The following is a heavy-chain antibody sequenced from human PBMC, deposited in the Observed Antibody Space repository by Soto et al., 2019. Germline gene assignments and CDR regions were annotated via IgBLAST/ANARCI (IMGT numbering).Heavy chain of an antibody. J-gene: IGHJ4*02. Sequence: SETLSLTCAVSGGSFTSNNWWTWVRQPPGQGLEWIGEIYRTGSTNYNPSLKSRVTISLDKSENQFSLKVTSLTAADTAVYYCGSRDPGTSVDYWGQGTLVTVSS. CDR1: GGSFTSNNW. V-gene: IGHV4-4*02. CDR3: GSRDPGTSVDY. D-gene: IGHD1-7*01. CDR2: IYRTGST.